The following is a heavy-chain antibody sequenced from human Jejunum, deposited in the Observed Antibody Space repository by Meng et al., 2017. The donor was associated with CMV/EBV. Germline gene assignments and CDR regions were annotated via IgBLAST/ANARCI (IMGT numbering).Heavy chain of an antibody. V-gene: IGHV3-23*01. CDR1: SYA. D-gene: IGHD6-19*01. CDR2: IGGSGEST. CDR3: AKDWGSGWFKGNFWYFDL. Sequence: SYAMSWVRQAPGKGLDWVAAIGGSGESTYYADSVKGRFTISRDNSKSTLYLQMNSLRVEDTGVYYCAKDWGSGWFKGNFWYFDLWGRGTRVTVSS. J-gene: IGHJ2*01.